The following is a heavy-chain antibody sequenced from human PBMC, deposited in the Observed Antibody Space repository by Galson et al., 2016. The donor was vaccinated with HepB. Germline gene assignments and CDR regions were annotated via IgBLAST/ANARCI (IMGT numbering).Heavy chain of an antibody. Sequence: SLRLSCAASGFIFSNYGMHWVRQAPGKGLEWLSSISSRSTLLFYADSVKGRFTISRDNAKNSVYLHMTSLRAEDTAVYYCAKAGALADFDSWGQGTLVTVSS. CDR3: AKAGALADFDS. J-gene: IGHJ4*02. V-gene: IGHV3-21*06. CDR1: GFIFSNYG. D-gene: IGHD6-19*01. CDR2: ISSRSTLL.